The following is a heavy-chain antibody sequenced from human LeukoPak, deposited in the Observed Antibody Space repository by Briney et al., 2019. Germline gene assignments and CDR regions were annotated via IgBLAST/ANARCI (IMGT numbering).Heavy chain of an antibody. CDR1: GYTFTSYD. D-gene: IGHD4-17*01. CDR3: ARGGHIRTTVTSDAFDI. V-gene: IGHV1-8*01. J-gene: IGHJ3*02. CDR2: MNPNSGNT. Sequence: ASVKVSCKASGYTFTSYDINWVRQATGQGLEWMGWMNPNSGNTGYAQNFQGRVTMTRDMSTSTVYMELSSLRSEDTAVYYCARGGHIRTTVTSDAFDIWGQGTVVTVSS.